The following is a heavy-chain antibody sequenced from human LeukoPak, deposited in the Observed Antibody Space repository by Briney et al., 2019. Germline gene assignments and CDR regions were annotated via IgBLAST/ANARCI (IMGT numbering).Heavy chain of an antibody. CDR3: ARGDQWTGTSDY. Sequence: WASVKVSCKASGYTFTSYGISWVRQAPGQGLEWMGGIIPIFGTANYAQKFQGRVTITADESTSTAYMELSSLRSEDTAVYYCARGDQWTGTSDYWGQGTLVTVSS. D-gene: IGHD1-7*01. J-gene: IGHJ4*02. V-gene: IGHV1-69*13. CDR2: IIPIFGTA. CDR1: GYTFTSYG.